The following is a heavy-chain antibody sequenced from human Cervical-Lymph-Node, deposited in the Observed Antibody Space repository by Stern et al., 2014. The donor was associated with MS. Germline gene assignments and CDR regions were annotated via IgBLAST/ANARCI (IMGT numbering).Heavy chain of an antibody. V-gene: IGHV1-18*01. CDR2: ISAYNGNT. CDR3: ARDRGAARPYYYYGMDV. J-gene: IGHJ6*02. Sequence: VQLVESGAEVKKPGASVKVSCKASGYTFTSYGVSWVRQAPGPGLEWIGWISAYNGNTNYAQELQGRVTMTTDTSTSTAYMELRSLRSDDTAVYYCARDRGAARPYYYYGMDVWGQGTTVTVSS. D-gene: IGHD6-6*01. CDR1: GYTFTSYG.